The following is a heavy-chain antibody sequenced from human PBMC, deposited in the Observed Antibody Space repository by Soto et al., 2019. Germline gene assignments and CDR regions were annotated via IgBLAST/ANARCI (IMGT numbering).Heavy chain of an antibody. V-gene: IGHV6-1*01. CDR3: VRAANYKFDY. Sequence: PSQTLSLTCAISGDRVSSDSAGWNWIRQSPSRGLEWLGRTLYRSKWYNEYAASVKSRITINPETSKNQFSLQLNSVTPEDTAIYYCVRAANYKFDYWGQGTLVTVSS. CDR1: GDRVSSDSAG. CDR2: TLYRSKWYN. D-gene: IGHD3-10*01. J-gene: IGHJ4*02.